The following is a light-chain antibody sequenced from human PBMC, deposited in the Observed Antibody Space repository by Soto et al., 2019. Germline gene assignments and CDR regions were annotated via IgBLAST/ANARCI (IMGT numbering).Light chain of an antibody. V-gene: IGKV1-9*01. CDR2: AAS. Sequence: IQLTQSPSSLSASVGDRVTITCRASQGISNYLAWYQQKPGKAPNLLIYAASTLETGVPSRFSGSGYGTEFTLTIASLQPDDSASYYCQQYNRFSKTFGRGTKVDIK. CDR3: QQYNRFSKT. CDR1: QGISNY. J-gene: IGKJ1*01.